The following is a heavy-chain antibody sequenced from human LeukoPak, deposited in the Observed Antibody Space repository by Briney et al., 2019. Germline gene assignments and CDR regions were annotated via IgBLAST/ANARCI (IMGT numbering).Heavy chain of an antibody. D-gene: IGHD3-10*01. J-gene: IGHJ4*02. CDR2: ISSSSSTI. V-gene: IGHV3-48*01. CDR1: GFTFSSYS. Sequence: GGSLRLSCAASGFTFSSYSMNWVRQAPGKGLEWVSYISSSSSTIYYADSVEGRFTISRDNAKNSLYLQMNSLRAEDTAVYYCAKDRVLLWFGELGFGYWGQGTLVTVSS. CDR3: AKDRVLLWFGELGFGY.